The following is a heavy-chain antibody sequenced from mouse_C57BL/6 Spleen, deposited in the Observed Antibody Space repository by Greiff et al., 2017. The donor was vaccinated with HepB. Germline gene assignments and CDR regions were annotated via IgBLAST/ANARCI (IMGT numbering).Heavy chain of an antibody. CDR2: ISDGGSYT. V-gene: IGHV5-4*01. CDR1: GFTFSSYA. Sequence: VQLKESGGGLVKPGGSLKLSCAASGFTFSSYAMSWVRQTPEKRLEWVATISDGGSYTYYPDNVKGRFTISRDNAKNNLYLQMSHLKSEDTAMYYCVRDGSYYFDDWGQVTTLTVAT. CDR3: VRDGSYYFDD. J-gene: IGHJ2*01.